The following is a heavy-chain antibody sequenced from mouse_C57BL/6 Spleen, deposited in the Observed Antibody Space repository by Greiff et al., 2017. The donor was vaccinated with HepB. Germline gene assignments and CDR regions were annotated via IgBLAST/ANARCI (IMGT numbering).Heavy chain of an antibody. CDR1: GIDFSRYW. D-gene: IGHD2-3*01. V-gene: IGHV4-1*01. Sequence: EVKLLESGGGLVQPGGSLKLSCAASGIDFSRYWMSWVRRAPGKGLEWIGEINPDSSTINYAPSLKDKFIISRDNAKNTLYLQMSKVRSEDTALYYCAQSDGYYAWFAYWGQGTLVTVSA. CDR3: AQSDGYYAWFAY. CDR2: INPDSSTI. J-gene: IGHJ3*01.